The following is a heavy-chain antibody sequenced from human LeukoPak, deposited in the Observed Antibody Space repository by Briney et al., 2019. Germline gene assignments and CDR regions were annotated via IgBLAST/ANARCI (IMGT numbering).Heavy chain of an antibody. J-gene: IGHJ6*03. CDR3: ASAPMMGYYYYMDV. CDR2: IYTSGST. Sequence: SETLSLTCTVSGGSISSYCWSWIRQPPGKGREWIGYIYTSGSTNYNPSLKSRVTISVDTSKNQFSLKLGSVTAADTAVYYCASAPMMGYYYYMDVWGKGTTVTVSS. V-gene: IGHV4-4*09. D-gene: IGHD3-22*01. CDR1: GGSISSYC.